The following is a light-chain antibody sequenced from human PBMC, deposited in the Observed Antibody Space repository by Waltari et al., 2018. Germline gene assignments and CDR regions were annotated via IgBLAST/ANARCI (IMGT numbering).Light chain of an antibody. CDR3: CSYAGSSSPRL. V-gene: IGLV2-23*01. J-gene: IGLJ3*02. CDR2: EAT. CDR1: MHDVGNFNH. Sequence: QSALTQPASVSGSPGQSITLSCPGSMHDVGNFNHVSGYQLHPGKAPKLLIYEATKRPSGISNRFSGSKSGNTASLTISGLQAEDEADYYCCSYAGSSSPRLFGGGTKLSVL.